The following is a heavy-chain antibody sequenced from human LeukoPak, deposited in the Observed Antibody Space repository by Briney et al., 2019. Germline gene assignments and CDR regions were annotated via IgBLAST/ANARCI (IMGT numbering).Heavy chain of an antibody. V-gene: IGHV4-34*01. CDR1: GGSFSGYY. Sequence: SETLSLTCAVYGGSFSGYYWNWIRQPPGKGLEWIGEINHSGIKYNPSLKSRVTISVDTSKNQFSLNLSSVTAADTAMYYCARGLENWNVYIFDYWGQGTLVTVSS. CDR2: INHSGI. J-gene: IGHJ4*02. CDR3: ARGLENWNVYIFDY. D-gene: IGHD1-1*01.